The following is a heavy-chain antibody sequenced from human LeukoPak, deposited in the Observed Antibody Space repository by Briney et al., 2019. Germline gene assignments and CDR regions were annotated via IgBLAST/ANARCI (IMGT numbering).Heavy chain of an antibody. V-gene: IGHV3-21*01. CDR3: ARSAYCSSSSCLGGSGYSSFDY. Sequence: GGSLRLSCAASGFTFSTYSMTWVRQAPGKGLGWVSSISPSSTYIYYADSVTGRFTISRDDAKNSLYLQMNSLRAEDTAVYYCARSAYCSSSSCLGGSGYSSFDYWGQGILVTVSS. D-gene: IGHD2-2*01. J-gene: IGHJ4*02. CDR2: ISPSSTYI. CDR1: GFTFSTYS.